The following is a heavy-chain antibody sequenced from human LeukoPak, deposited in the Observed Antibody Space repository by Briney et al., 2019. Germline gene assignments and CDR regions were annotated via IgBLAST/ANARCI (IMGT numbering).Heavy chain of an antibody. CDR3: ARDFAARQGRFDP. V-gene: IGHV4-31*03. Sequence: SETLSLTCTVSGGSISSGGYYWSWIRQHPGKGLEWIGYIYYSGSTYYNPSLKSRVTISVDTSKNQFSLKLSSVTAADTAVYYCARDFAARQGRFDPWGQGTLVTVPS. CDR2: IYYSGST. D-gene: IGHD6-6*01. J-gene: IGHJ5*02. CDR1: GGSISSGGYY.